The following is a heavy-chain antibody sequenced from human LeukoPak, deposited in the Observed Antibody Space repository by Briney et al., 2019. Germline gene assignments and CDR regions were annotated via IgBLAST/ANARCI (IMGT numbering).Heavy chain of an antibody. CDR3: ARFRPHGYYDTFDI. CDR2: INTNSGDP. V-gene: IGHV7-4-1*02. CDR1: GYTFTNYG. J-gene: IGHJ3*02. Sequence: ASVKVSCKASGYTFTNYGVNWVRQAPGEGLEWMGWINTNSGDPTYAQGFTGRFVFSLDTSVSTAYLQISSLRAEDTAVYYCARFRPHGYYDTFDIWGQGTMVTVSS. D-gene: IGHD5-18*01.